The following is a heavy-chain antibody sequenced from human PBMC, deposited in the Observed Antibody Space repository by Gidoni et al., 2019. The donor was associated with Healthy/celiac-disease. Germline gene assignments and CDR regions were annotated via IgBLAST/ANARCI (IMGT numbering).Heavy chain of an antibody. J-gene: IGHJ6*03. Sequence: QVQLQESGPGLVKPSETLSLTCTVSGGSISSYYWSWVRQPPGKGLEWIGYIYYSGSTNYNPSLKSRVTISVDTSKTQFSLKLSSVTAADTAVYYCARHATYDFWSCYSYTYYYYYMDVWGKGTTVTVSS. CDR2: IYYSGST. V-gene: IGHV4-59*08. D-gene: IGHD3-3*01. CDR3: ARHATYDFWSCYSYTYYYYYMDV. CDR1: GGSISSYY.